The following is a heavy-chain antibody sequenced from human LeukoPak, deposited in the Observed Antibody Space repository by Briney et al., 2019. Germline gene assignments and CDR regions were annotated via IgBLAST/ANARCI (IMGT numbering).Heavy chain of an antibody. CDR3: ARDTGGGYSCYDC. CDR2: IKQDGSEK. Sequence: PGGSLRLSCAASGFTFSSYWMTWISHAPGKGLEWVANIKQDGSEKYYVDSVKGRFTISRDNAKNSLYLQMNSLRAEDTAVYYCARDTGGGYSCYDCWGQGTLVTVSS. J-gene: IGHJ4*02. CDR1: GFTFSSYW. V-gene: IGHV3-7*01. D-gene: IGHD5-18*01.